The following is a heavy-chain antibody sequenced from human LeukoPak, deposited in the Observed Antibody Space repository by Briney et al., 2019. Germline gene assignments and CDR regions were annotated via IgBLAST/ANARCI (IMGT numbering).Heavy chain of an antibody. Sequence: GGSLRLSCAASGFTFSSYSMNWVRQAPGKGLEWVAVISYDGSNKYYADSVKGRFTISRDNSKNTLYLQMNSLRAEDTAVYYCAKQDVGEGAFDIWGQGTMVTVSS. D-gene: IGHD3-10*01. CDR1: GFTFSSYS. CDR2: ISYDGSNK. V-gene: IGHV3-30*18. J-gene: IGHJ3*02. CDR3: AKQDVGEGAFDI.